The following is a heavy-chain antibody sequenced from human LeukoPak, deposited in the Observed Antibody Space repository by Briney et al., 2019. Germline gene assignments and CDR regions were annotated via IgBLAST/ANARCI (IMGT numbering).Heavy chain of an antibody. V-gene: IGHV3-48*03. CDR1: GFTFSTYE. CDR3: ARGGNIGYDYNACDV. D-gene: IGHD3-22*01. CDR2: ITRSGTTI. J-gene: IGHJ3*01. Sequence: GGSLRLSCASSGFTFSTYEMNWVRQAPGKGLEWVSYITRSGTTIYYAASVKGRSTISRDNAKTSLFLQMNSLRDENTVVYYCARGGNIGYDYNACDVWGQETMVTVSS.